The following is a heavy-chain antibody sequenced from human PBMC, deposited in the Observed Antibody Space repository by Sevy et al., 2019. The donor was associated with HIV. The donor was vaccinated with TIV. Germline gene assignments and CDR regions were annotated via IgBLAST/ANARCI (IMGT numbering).Heavy chain of an antibody. V-gene: IGHV1-46*01. D-gene: IGHD6-13*01. Sequence: ASVKVSCKASGYTFTNYYMHWVRQAPGQGLEWMGIINPSGGSTSYAQKFQGRLTMTRDTSTSTVYMELSSLRSEDTAVYYCARDHTVIGSNWYGAFDIWGQGTMVTVSS. CDR2: INPSGGST. CDR3: ARDHTVIGSNWYGAFDI. CDR1: GYTFTNYY. J-gene: IGHJ3*02.